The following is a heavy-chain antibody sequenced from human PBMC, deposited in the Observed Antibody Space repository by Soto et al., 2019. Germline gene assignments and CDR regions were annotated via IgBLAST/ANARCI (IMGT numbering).Heavy chain of an antibody. CDR1: GFTFSTYW. Sequence: EAQLVESGGGLVQPEGSLRLSCAASGFTFSTYWMNWVRQAPGMGLEWLAIIRQDGTETHYVDSVKGRFTISRDNTKNSLFLQMNNLRADDTAVYYCVGGAGWELDYWGQGTLVTVSS. CDR3: VGGAGWELDY. CDR2: IRQDGTET. J-gene: IGHJ4*01. V-gene: IGHV3-7*03. D-gene: IGHD1-26*01.